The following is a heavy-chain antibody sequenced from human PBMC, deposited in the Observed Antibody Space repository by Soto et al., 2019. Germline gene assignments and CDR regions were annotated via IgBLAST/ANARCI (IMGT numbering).Heavy chain of an antibody. CDR2: IYSGGTT. CDR3: ARNGDSSDERGWFDP. V-gene: IGHV3-66*01. D-gene: IGHD3-22*01. J-gene: IGHJ5*02. Sequence: EVQLVESGGGLVQPGGSLRLSCAASGFTVSSNYMSWVRQAPGKGLEWVSVIYSGGTTYYADSVKGRFTISRDNSKNTVYLQVNGRGAEDTAVYYCARNGDSSDERGWFDPGGQGTLVTVSS. CDR1: GFTVSSNY.